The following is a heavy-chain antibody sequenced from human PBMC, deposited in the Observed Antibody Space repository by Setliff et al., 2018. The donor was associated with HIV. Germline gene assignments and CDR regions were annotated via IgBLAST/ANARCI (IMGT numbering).Heavy chain of an antibody. Sequence: SETLSLTCTVSAASIRSHYWSWIRQSPGKGLDWIGNFYYTGSTDYNPSFKSRVTISLDKSNNQISLNLSSATAADTAVYYCARHTVFVRYFDHWGQGMLVTVSS. CDR1: AASIRSHY. CDR2: FYYTGST. CDR3: ARHTVFVRYFDH. V-gene: IGHV4-59*11. D-gene: IGHD2-2*02. J-gene: IGHJ4*02.